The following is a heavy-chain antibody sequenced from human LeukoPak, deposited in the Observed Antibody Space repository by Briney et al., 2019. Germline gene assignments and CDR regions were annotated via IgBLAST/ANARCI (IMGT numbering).Heavy chain of an antibody. Sequence: GGSLRLSCAASGFTVSSNYMSWVRQAPGKGLEWVSVIYSGGSTYYADSVKGRFTISRDNAKNSLYLQMNSLRAEDTAVYYCARDPTYGSGSLSGDYWGQGTLVTVSS. CDR1: GFTVSSNY. J-gene: IGHJ4*02. CDR3: ARDPTYGSGSLSGDY. V-gene: IGHV3-66*01. D-gene: IGHD3-10*01. CDR2: IYSGGST.